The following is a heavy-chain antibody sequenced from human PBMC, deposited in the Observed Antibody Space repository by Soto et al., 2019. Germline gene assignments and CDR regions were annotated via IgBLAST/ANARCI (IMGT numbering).Heavy chain of an antibody. D-gene: IGHD3-22*01. CDR2: IRSKAYGATT. V-gene: IGHV3-49*03. J-gene: IGHJ4*02. CDR1: GFTFGAYP. CDR3: ASQDYDKSVYYLDY. Sequence: PGGSLRLSCSASGFTFGAYPVSWFRQAPGKGLQWVGFIRSKAYGATTEFAASVRGRFTISRDDSISIAYLQMNSLNSEDTAIYYCASQDYDKSVYYLDYWGRGTLVTVSS.